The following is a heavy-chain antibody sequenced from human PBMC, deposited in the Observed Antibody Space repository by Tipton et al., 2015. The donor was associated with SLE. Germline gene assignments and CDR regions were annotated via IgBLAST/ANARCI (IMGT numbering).Heavy chain of an antibody. CDR3: ATTVLRFLEWLDDAFDI. V-gene: IGHV3-21*01. Sequence: SLRLSCAASGFTFSSYEMNWVRQAPGKGLEWVSSISSSSSYIYYADSVKGRFTISRDNAKNSLYLQMNSLRAEDTAVYYCATTVLRFLEWLDDAFDIWGQGTMVTFSS. CDR1: GFTFSSYE. CDR2: ISSSSSYI. D-gene: IGHD3-3*01. J-gene: IGHJ3*02.